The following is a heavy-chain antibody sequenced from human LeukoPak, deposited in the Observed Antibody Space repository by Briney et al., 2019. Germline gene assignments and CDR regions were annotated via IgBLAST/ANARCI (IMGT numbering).Heavy chain of an antibody. Sequence: GASVKVSCKASGYTFTSYYMHWVRQAPGQGLEWKGIINPSGGSTSYAQKFQGRVTMTRDTSISTAYMELSRLRSDDTAEYYCAGGPSATADLNYWGQGTLVTVSS. D-gene: IGHD2-2*01. J-gene: IGHJ4*02. CDR2: INPSGGST. CDR3: AGGPSATADLNY. CDR1: GYTFTSYY. V-gene: IGHV1-46*03.